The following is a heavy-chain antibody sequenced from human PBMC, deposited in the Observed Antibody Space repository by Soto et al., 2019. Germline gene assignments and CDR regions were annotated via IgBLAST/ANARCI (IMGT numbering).Heavy chain of an antibody. D-gene: IGHD3-22*01. V-gene: IGHV2-26*01. CDR2: IFSNDEK. J-gene: IGHJ4*02. CDR1: GFSLSNPRMG. Sequence: SGPTLVNPTETLTLTCTVSGFSLSNPRMGVSWIRQPPGKALEWLAHIFSNDEKSYSTSLKSRLTISRDTSKSQVVLTMANMDPVDTATYYCARIQRISMIVVSKPYFDYWGQGALVTVSS. CDR3: ARIQRISMIVVSKPYFDY.